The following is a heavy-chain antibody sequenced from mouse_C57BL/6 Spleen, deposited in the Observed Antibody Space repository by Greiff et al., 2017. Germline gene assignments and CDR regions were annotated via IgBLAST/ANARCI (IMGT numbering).Heavy chain of an antibody. Sequence: VKVVESGAELVKPGASVKISCKASGYAFSSYWMNWVKQRPGKGLEWIGQIYPGDGDTNYNGKFKGKATLTADKSSSTAYMQLSSLTSEDSAVYFCARISYGNHGYFDVWGTGTTVTVSS. CDR1: GYAFSSYW. J-gene: IGHJ1*03. CDR3: ARISYGNHGYFDV. CDR2: IYPGDGDT. V-gene: IGHV1-80*01. D-gene: IGHD2-1*01.